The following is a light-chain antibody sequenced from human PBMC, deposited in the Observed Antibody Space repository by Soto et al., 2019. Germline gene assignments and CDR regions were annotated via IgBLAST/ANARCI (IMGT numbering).Light chain of an antibody. CDR2: TDS. Sequence: QSALTQPPSVSGAPGQRVTISCTGSSSNIGAGYDVNWYQQLPGTALKLLIFTDSSRPSGVPDRFSGSKSGTSASLAITGLQAEDEANYYCHSYDSSLGGADVFGTGTKLTVL. V-gene: IGLV1-40*01. CDR3: HSYDSSLGGADV. J-gene: IGLJ1*01. CDR1: SSNIGAGYD.